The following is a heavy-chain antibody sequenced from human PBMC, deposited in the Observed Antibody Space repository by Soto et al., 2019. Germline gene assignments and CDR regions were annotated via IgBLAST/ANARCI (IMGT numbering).Heavy chain of an antibody. Sequence: EVQLLESGGGLVQPGGSLRLSCAASGFTFSSYAMSWVRQAPGKGLEWVSAISGSGGSTYYADSVKGRFTISRDNSKNPLYVQMNSLRAEDTAVYYCASGRGVNFYYGMDVWGQGTTVTVSS. D-gene: IGHD3-10*01. CDR2: ISGSGGST. CDR3: ASGRGVNFYYGMDV. CDR1: GFTFSSYA. J-gene: IGHJ6*02. V-gene: IGHV3-23*01.